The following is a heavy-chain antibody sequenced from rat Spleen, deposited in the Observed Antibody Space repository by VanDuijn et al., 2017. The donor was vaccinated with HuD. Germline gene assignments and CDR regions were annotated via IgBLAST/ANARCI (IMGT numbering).Heavy chain of an antibody. CDR1: GFTFSNYD. D-gene: IGHD1-4*01. V-gene: IGHV5-7*01. CDR2: NSYDGSNT. J-gene: IGHJ2*01. Sequence: EVQLVESGGGLVQPGRSMKLSCAASGFTFSNYDMAWIRQAPKKGLEWVATNSYDGSNTYYRDSVKGRFTISRDNAKITLYLQMDSLRSEDTATXXCAREAGIXFHYFDXWGQGVMVTVSS. CDR3: AREAGIXFHYFDX.